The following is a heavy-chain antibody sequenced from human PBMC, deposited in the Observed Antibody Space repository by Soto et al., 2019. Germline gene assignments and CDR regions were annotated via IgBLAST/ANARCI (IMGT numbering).Heavy chain of an antibody. CDR1: GFTFSSYW. CDR2: IYNDGSST. CDR3: ARRRGSSGWKTNFDF. J-gene: IGHJ4*02. Sequence: HPGGSLRLSCAASGFTFSSYWMHWVRQAPGKGLVWVSRIYNDGSSTSYADSVKGRFTISRDNAKNTLYLQMNSLRAEDTAVYYCARRRGSSGWKTNFDFWGQGTLVTVSS. V-gene: IGHV3-74*01. D-gene: IGHD6-19*01.